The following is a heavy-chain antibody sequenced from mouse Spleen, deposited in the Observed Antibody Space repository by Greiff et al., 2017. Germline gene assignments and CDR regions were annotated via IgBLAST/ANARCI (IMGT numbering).Heavy chain of an antibody. CDR3: ARRDYGNAMDY. J-gene: IGHJ4*01. CDR1: GYAFSSYW. CDR2: IYPGDGDT. D-gene: IGHD1-1*01. Sequence: LEESGAGLVRPGSSVKISCKASGYAFSSYWMNWVKQRPGQGLEWIGQIYPGDGDTNYNGKFKGKATLTADKSSSTAYMQLSSLTSEDSAVYFCARRDYGNAMDYWGQGTSVTVSS. V-gene: IGHV1-80*01.